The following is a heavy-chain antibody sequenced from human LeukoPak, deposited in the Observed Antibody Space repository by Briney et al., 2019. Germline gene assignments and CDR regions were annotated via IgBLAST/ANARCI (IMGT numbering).Heavy chain of an antibody. CDR2: ISSSSSTI. V-gene: IGHV3-48*02. CDR3: AREESESYLSWSVGYFDY. Sequence: GGSLRLSCAASGFTFSSYSMNWVRQAPGKGLEWVSYISSSSSTIYYADSVKGRFTISRDNAKNSLYLQMNSLRDEDTAVYYCAREESESYLSWSVGYFDYWGQGTLVTVSS. CDR1: GFTFSSYS. J-gene: IGHJ4*02. D-gene: IGHD1-26*01.